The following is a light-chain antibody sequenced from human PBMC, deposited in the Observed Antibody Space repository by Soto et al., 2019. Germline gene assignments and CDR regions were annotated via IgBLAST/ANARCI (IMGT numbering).Light chain of an antibody. Sequence: QSALTQPASVSGSPGQSITISCTGTSSDFGSYNYVSWYQQHPGKAPKLMIYDVSNRPSGVSNRFSGSKSGNTASLTISGLQAEDEADYYCSSYTGSSTPYVFGAGTKVTVL. J-gene: IGLJ1*01. CDR1: SSDFGSYNY. V-gene: IGLV2-14*01. CDR3: SSYTGSSTPYV. CDR2: DVS.